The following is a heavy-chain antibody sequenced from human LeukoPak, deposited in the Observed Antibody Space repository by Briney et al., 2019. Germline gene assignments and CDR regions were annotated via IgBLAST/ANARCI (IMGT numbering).Heavy chain of an antibody. Sequence: GGSLRLSCAASGFTFSSYGMHWVRQAPGKGLEWVSAISGSGGSTYYADSVKGRFTISRDNSKNTLYLQMNSLRAEDTAVYYCATQDYGDYELDYWGQGTLVTVSS. D-gene: IGHD4-17*01. CDR2: ISGSGGST. V-gene: IGHV3-23*01. CDR3: ATQDYGDYELDY. J-gene: IGHJ4*02. CDR1: GFTFSSYG.